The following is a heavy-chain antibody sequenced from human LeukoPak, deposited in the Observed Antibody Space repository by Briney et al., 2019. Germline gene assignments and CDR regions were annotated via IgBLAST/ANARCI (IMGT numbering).Heavy chain of an antibody. CDR1: GFTFSSYS. Sequence: GGSLRLSCAASGFTFSSYSMNWVRQAPGKGLEWVSYISSSSSTIYYADSVKGRFTISRDNAKNSLYLQMNSLRAEDTAVYYCARVRGYSGYVLGYWLDPWGQGTLVTVSS. V-gene: IGHV3-48*01. D-gene: IGHD5-12*01. CDR2: ISSSSSTI. J-gene: IGHJ5*02. CDR3: ARVRGYSGYVLGYWLDP.